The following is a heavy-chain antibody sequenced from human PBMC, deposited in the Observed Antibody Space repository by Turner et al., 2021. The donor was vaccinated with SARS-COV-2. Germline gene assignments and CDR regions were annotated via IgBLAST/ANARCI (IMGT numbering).Heavy chain of an antibody. Sequence: QVLLVESGGGLVQPGGSLRLSCAASGFTFSDHYMSWLRQAPGKGLEYISYISGTSRDTNHADSVKGRFAISRDNAKKSLYLQMNNQGVEDTAVYYCARGARALDSWGQGTLVTVSS. CDR3: ARGARALDS. V-gene: IGHV3-11*06. D-gene: IGHD6-6*01. CDR2: ISGTSRDT. CDR1: GFTFSDHY. J-gene: IGHJ4*02.